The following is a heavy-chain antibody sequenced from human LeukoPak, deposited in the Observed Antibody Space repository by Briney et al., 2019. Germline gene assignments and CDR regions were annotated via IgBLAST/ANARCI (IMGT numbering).Heavy chain of an antibody. CDR1: GYTLTELS. J-gene: IGHJ3*02. V-gene: IGHV1-24*01. CDR2: FDPEDGET. Sequence: ASVKVSCKVSGYTLTELSMHWVRQAPGKGLEWMGGFDPEDGETIYAQKFQGRVTMTEDTSTDTAYMELSSLRSEDTAVYYCATLGHPPFTFDIWGQGTMVTVSS. CDR3: ATLGHPPFTFDI. D-gene: IGHD7-27*01.